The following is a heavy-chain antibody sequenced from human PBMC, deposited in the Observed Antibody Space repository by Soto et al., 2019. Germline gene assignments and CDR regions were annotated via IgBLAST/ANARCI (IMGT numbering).Heavy chain of an antibody. CDR1: GGSFSGYY. V-gene: IGHV4-34*01. J-gene: IGHJ4*02. D-gene: IGHD1-26*01. Sequence: SETLSLTCAVYGGSFSGYYWSWIRQPPVKGLEWIEEINHSGGTNYNPSLKSRVTISVDTSKNQFSLKLSSVNAADTAVYYCARLRWEQPWVFDYWGQGTLVTVSS. CDR3: ARLRWEQPWVFDY. CDR2: INHSGGT.